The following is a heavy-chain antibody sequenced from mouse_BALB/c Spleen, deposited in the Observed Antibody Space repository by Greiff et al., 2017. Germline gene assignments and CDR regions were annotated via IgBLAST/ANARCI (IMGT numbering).Heavy chain of an antibody. V-gene: IGHV1-82*01. CDR2: IYTGDGDT. Sequence: QVQLQQSGPELVQPGASVKISCKASGYAFSSSWMNWVQQRPGQGLEWIGRIYTGDGDTNYTGKFKGKATLTADKSSSTAYMQLSSLTSVDSAVYFCARCVWSQGDYYAMDYWGQGTSVTVSS. D-gene: IGHD2-10*02. CDR3: ARCVWSQGDYYAMDY. CDR1: GYAFSSSW. J-gene: IGHJ4*01.